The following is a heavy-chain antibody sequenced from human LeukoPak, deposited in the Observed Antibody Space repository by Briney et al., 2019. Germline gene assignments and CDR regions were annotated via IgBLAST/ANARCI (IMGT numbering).Heavy chain of an antibody. CDR1: GYTFTGYY. Sequence: GASVKVSCKASGYTFTGYYMHWVRQAPGQGLEWMGWINPNSGGTNYAQKFQGRVTMTRDTSISTAYMELSRLRSDDTAVYYCARDRGLGSSWFDPWGQGTLVTVSS. V-gene: IGHV1-2*02. CDR3: ARDRGLGSSWFDP. D-gene: IGHD5-12*01. J-gene: IGHJ5*02. CDR2: INPNSGGT.